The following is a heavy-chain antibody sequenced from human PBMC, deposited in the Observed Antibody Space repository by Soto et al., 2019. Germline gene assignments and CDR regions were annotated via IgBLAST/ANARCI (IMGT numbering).Heavy chain of an antibody. Sequence: GSLRLSCAASGFTVSSKYMTWVRQAPGKGLEWVSLIQSGGTTYYADSVKGRFTISRDTSENTLHLQMDSLRVEDTAVYYCARDGYSAGYYYYMDVWGKGTTVTVSS. CDR2: IQSGGTT. J-gene: IGHJ6*03. CDR1: GFTVSSKY. V-gene: IGHV3-66*01. D-gene: IGHD6-13*01. CDR3: ARDGYSAGYYYYMDV.